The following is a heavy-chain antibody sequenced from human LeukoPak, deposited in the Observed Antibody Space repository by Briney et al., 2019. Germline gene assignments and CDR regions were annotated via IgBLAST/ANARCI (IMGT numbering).Heavy chain of an antibody. CDR3: ARDMNWGQVDY. D-gene: IGHD7-27*01. V-gene: IGHV3-74*01. J-gene: IGHJ4*02. Sequence: HPGGSLRLSCAASGFTFSGHWMYWLRQAPGKGLAWVSRINGDGSATNYADSMEGRFTISRDNAKNIVYLQMNSLREDDTAIYYCARDMNWGQVDYWGQGTLVTVSS. CDR1: GFTFSGHW. CDR2: INGDGSAT.